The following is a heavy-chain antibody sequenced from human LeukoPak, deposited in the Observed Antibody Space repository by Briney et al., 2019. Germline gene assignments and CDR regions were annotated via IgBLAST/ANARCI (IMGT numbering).Heavy chain of an antibody. D-gene: IGHD4-17*01. CDR3: ATKPRIYGDYIC. Sequence: GGSLRLPCVASGLTFSSHEMDWVRQAPGKGLEWVSYISSSGTTIYHADSVKGRFTISRDNAKKSVFLQMNSLRVEDTAIYYCATKPRIYGDYICWGQGTLVTVSS. V-gene: IGHV3-48*03. CDR1: GLTFSSHE. J-gene: IGHJ4*02. CDR2: ISSSGTTI.